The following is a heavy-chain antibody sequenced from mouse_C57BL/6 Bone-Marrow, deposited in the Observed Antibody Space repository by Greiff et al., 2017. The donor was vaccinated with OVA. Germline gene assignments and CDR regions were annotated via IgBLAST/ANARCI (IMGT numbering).Heavy chain of an antibody. CDR3: AREGYWGWYFDV. Sequence: QVHVKQPGAELVRPGSSVKLSCKASGYTFTSYWMHWVKQRPIQGLEWIGNIDPSDSETHYNQKFKDKATLTVDKSSSTAYMQLSSLTSEDSAVYYCAREGYWGWYFDVWGTGTTVTVSS. V-gene: IGHV1-52*01. D-gene: IGHD4-1*01. CDR2: IDPSDSET. CDR1: GYTFTSYW. J-gene: IGHJ1*03.